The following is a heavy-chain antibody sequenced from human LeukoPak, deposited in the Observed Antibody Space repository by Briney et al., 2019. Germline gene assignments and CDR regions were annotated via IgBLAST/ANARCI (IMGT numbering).Heavy chain of an antibody. V-gene: IGHV4-59*11. D-gene: IGHD3-22*01. CDR1: GGSISSHY. Sequence: PSETLSLTCTVSGGSISSHYWSWIRQPPGKGLEWIGYIYYSGSSKYNPSLKSRVTISVDTSKNQFSLKLSSVTAADTAVYYCARRYDSRGYTNWLDPWGQGTLVTVSS. J-gene: IGHJ5*02. CDR3: ARRYDSRGYTNWLDP. CDR2: IYYSGSS.